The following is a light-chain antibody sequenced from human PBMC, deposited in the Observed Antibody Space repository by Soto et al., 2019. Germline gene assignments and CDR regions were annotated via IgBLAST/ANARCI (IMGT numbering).Light chain of an antibody. Sequence: QSVLTQSPSASASPGASVKLTCTLSSGHSDYAIAWHQQQPEKGPRYLMKVTSDGSHTKGDGIPDRFSSSSSGADRYLTISSLRSDDEADYYCQAWGTGGVFGGGTKLTVL. CDR2: VTSDGSH. J-gene: IGLJ3*02. V-gene: IGLV4-69*01. CDR3: QAWGTGGV. CDR1: SGHSDYA.